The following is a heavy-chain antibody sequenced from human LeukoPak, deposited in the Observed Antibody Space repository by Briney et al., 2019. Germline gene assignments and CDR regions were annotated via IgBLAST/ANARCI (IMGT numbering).Heavy chain of an antibody. V-gene: IGHV4-38-2*02. CDR2: IYHRGSS. CDR3: ARAGGAGYSYGSTYFDY. D-gene: IGHD5-18*01. Sequence: SETLSLTCTVSGDSINNYYWAWIRQPPGKGLEWIGSIYHRGSSYYNPSLKSRVTISLDTSKNQFSLKLSSVTAADTAVYYCARAGGAGYSYGSTYFDYWGQGTLVTVSS. CDR1: GDSINNYY. J-gene: IGHJ4*02.